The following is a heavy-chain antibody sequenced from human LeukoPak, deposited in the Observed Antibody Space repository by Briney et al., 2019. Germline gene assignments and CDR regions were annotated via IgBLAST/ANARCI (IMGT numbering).Heavy chain of an antibody. J-gene: IGHJ4*02. CDR2: IYYSGST. CDR1: GGSISSSSYY. D-gene: IGHD4-11*01. V-gene: IGHV4-39*07. Sequence: SETLSLTCTVSGGSISSSSYYWGWIRQPPGKGLEWIGSIYYSGSTYYNPSLKSRVTISVDTSKNQFSLKLSSVTAADTAVYCCARDEGLMTTVTHFDYWGQGTLVTVSS. CDR3: ARDEGLMTTVTHFDY.